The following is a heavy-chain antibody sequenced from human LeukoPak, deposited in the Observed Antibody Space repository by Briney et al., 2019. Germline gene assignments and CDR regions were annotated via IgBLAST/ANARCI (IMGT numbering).Heavy chain of an antibody. CDR1: GYTFTSYD. CDR2: MNPNSGST. V-gene: IGHV1-8*03. D-gene: IGHD6-13*01. CDR3: ARGPGYSSSWYFLRRINPNNYYFDY. J-gene: IGHJ4*02. Sequence: GASVKVSCKASGYTFTSYDINWVRQATGQGLEWMGWMNPNSGSTGYAQKFQGRVTITRNTSISTAYMELSSLRSEDTAVYYCARGPGYSSSWYFLRRINPNNYYFDYWGQGTLVTVSS.